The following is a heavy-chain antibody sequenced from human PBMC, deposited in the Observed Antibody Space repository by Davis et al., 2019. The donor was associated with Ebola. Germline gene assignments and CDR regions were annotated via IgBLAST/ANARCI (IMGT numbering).Heavy chain of an antibody. J-gene: IGHJ6*02. CDR1: GYTFTSYG. CDR2: ISAYNGNT. CDR3: ARGSVDDFWSGYYTYYGMDV. Sequence: ASVKVSCKASGYTFTSYGISWVRQAPGQGLEWMGWISAYNGNTNYAQKLQGRVTMTTDTSTSTAYMELRSLRSDDTAVYYCARGSVDDFWSGYYTYYGMDVWGQGTTVTVSS. V-gene: IGHV1-18*01. D-gene: IGHD3-3*01.